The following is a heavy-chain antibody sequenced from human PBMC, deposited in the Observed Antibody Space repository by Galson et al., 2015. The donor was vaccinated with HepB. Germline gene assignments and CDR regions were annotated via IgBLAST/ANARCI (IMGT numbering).Heavy chain of an antibody. D-gene: IGHD5-18*01. CDR3: ARALAPPDGPFNGYFFYGMDV. J-gene: IGHJ6*02. CDR2: ISCSGSNN. V-gene: IGHV3-21*01. CDR1: GFIFRDYS. Sequence: SLRLSCAASGFIFRDYSMNWVRQAPGKGLEWLSFISCSGSNNFDADYVKGRFPISRDNAKNTLYLQRSGLRAEDKAVYYCARALAPPDGPFNGYFFYGMDVWGRGTTVTVS.